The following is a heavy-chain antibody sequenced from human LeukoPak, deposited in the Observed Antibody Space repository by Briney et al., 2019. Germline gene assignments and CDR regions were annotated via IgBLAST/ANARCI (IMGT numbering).Heavy chain of an antibody. CDR3: ARERWGDAFDF. D-gene: IGHD3-16*01. V-gene: IGHV3-30*04. Sequence: GGSLRLSCAASGFTFSSYDMHWVRHPPGKGLEWVAVILYDGSNKDYADSVKGRFTISRDNSKNTMYLQMNSLRAEDTAVYYCARERWGDAFDFWGQGTMVTVSS. CDR2: ILYDGSNK. J-gene: IGHJ3*01. CDR1: GFTFSSYD.